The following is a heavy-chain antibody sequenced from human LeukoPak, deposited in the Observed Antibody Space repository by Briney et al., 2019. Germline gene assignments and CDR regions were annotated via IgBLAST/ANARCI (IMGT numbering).Heavy chain of an antibody. CDR1: GGTFSSYA. Sequence: SVKVSCKASGGTFSSYAISWVRQAPGQGLEWMGGIIPIFGTANYAQKFQGRVTITADESTSTAYMELSSLRSEDTAVCYCANNDILTGYSSNYYYYGMDVWGQGTTVTVSS. CDR2: IIPIFGTA. D-gene: IGHD3-9*01. J-gene: IGHJ6*02. CDR3: ANNDILTGYSSNYYYYGMDV. V-gene: IGHV1-69*13.